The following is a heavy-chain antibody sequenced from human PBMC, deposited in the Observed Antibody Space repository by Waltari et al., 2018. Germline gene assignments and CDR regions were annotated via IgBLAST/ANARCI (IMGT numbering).Heavy chain of an antibody. CDR1: GFALRRYW. CDR2: INSDGSST. V-gene: IGHV3-74*01. D-gene: IGHD4-17*01. J-gene: IGHJ4*02. CDR3: ATVTTLRGGGY. Sequence: EVQTVEFGGGLVPPGGSLRLYCADSGFALRRYWNHWVRQAPGKVLWWVARINSDGSSTSYADSVKGRFTISRENANNTLYLQMNSLRAEDTAVDYCATVTTLRGGGYWGQGTLVTVSS.